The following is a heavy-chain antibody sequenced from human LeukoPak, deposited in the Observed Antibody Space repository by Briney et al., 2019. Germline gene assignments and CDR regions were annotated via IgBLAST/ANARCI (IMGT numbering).Heavy chain of an antibody. CDR3: ARVGSVTNFGVVSYSFDY. CDR1: GCRFDYYW. J-gene: IGHJ4*02. D-gene: IGHD3-3*01. V-gene: IGHV5-51*01. Sequence: GGSLKISCKASGCRFDYYWIAWVRQMPGKGLEGMGIIYPDDSDSTYSPSFEGQVTISGDKANTTAYLQSSSLKASTTAIYYCARVGSVTNFGVVSYSFDYWGQGTLVTVSS. CDR2: IYPDDSDS.